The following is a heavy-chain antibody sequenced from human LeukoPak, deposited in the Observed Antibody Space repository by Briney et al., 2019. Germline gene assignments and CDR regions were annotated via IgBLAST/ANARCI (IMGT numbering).Heavy chain of an antibody. CDR1: GFTFDDYA. D-gene: IGHD2-21*02. Sequence: SLRLSCAASGFTFDDYAMHWVRQAPGKGLEWVSGITWNSGSTRYAASVKGRFTISRDNAKKSLYLQMNSLRVEDMALYYCAKTSTSYCAGDCLPGYFDLWGRGTLVTVSS. CDR2: ITWNSGST. CDR3: AKTSTSYCAGDCLPGYFDL. J-gene: IGHJ2*01. V-gene: IGHV3-9*03.